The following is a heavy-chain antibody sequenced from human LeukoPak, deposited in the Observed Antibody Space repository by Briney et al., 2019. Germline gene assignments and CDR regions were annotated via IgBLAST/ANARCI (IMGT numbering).Heavy chain of an antibody. D-gene: IGHD5-18*01. J-gene: IGHJ4*02. CDR1: GYSFTSYW. CDR3: ARRTAMVQHFDY. CDR2: IYPGDSDT. V-gene: IGHV5-51*01. Sequence: GESLKISCNGSGYSFTSYWIGWVRQMPGKGLEWMGIIYPGDSDTRYRPSFQGQVPISADKSISTAYLQWSSLKASDTAMYYCARRTAMVQHFDYWGQGTLVTVSS.